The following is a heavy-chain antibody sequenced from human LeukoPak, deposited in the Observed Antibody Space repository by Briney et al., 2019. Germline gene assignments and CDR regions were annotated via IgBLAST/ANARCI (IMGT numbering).Heavy chain of an antibody. CDR2: IYTSGST. J-gene: IGHJ4*02. CDR1: GGSMSRYY. CDR3: ARALGDSSGYYYYYFDY. V-gene: IGHV4-4*07. Sequence: PSETLSLTCTVSGGSMSRYYGSGLRQPAGKGLEWIGRIYTSGSTTYNPSLKSRVNMSVDTSKNQFSLKLSSVTAADTAVYYCARALGDSSGYYYYYFDYWGQGTLVTVSS. D-gene: IGHD3-22*01.